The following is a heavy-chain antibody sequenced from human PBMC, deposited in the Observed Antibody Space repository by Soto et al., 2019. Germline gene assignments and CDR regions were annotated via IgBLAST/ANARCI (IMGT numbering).Heavy chain of an antibody. V-gene: IGHV3-30*18. J-gene: IGHJ6*02. CDR1: GFTFSSYG. CDR3: AKDRGGDYVDYYYYGMDV. D-gene: IGHD4-17*01. CDR2: ISYDGSNK. Sequence: QVPLVESGGGVVQPGRSLRLSCAASGFTFSSYGMHWVRQAPGKGLEWVAVISYDGSNKYYADSVKGRFTISRDNSKNTLYLQMNSLRAEDTAVYYCAKDRGGDYVDYYYYGMDVWGQGTTVTVSS.